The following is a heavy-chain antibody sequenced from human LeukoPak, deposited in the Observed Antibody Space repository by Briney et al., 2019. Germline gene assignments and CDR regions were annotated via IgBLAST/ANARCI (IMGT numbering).Heavy chain of an antibody. CDR1: GYTFIAYY. Sequence: ASVKVSCKASGYTFIAYYMHWVRQAPGQGLEWMGWINPNSGGTNYAQKFQGRVSLTRGTSINTAYMELSSLRSDDTAVYHCARAAVTTGSTETFDPWGQGTLVTVSS. CDR3: ARAAVTTGSTETFDP. D-gene: IGHD1-1*01. V-gene: IGHV1-2*02. J-gene: IGHJ5*02. CDR2: INPNSGGT.